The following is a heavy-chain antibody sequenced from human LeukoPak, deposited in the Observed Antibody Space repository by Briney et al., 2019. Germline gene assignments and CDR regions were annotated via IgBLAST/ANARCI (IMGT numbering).Heavy chain of an antibody. CDR2: IYYSGST. Sequence: PSETLSLTCTVSGGSISSYYWSWIRQPPGKGLEWIGYIYYSGSTNYNPSLKSRVTISVDTSKNQFSLKLSSVTAADTAVYYCARARMYGDYVPFDPWGQGTLVTVSS. CDR3: ARARMYGDYVPFDP. D-gene: IGHD4-17*01. J-gene: IGHJ5*02. V-gene: IGHV4-59*01. CDR1: GGSISSYY.